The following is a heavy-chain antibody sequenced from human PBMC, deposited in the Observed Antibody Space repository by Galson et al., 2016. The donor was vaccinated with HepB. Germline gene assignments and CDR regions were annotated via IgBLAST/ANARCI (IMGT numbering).Heavy chain of an antibody. J-gene: IGHJ4*02. CDR3: ARDNWGIDY. CDR2: IEHDGSGT. Sequence: SLRLSCAASEFTFSSYSMNWVRQAPGKGLGWVAKIEHDGSGTYYVDSVKGRFTISRDNAENSLYLQMNSQRAEDTAVYYCARDNWGIDYLGQGTLVTVSS. CDR1: EFTFSSYS. D-gene: IGHD7-27*01. V-gene: IGHV3-7*03.